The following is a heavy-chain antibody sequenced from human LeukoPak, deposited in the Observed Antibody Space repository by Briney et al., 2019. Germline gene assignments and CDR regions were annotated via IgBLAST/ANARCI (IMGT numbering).Heavy chain of an antibody. Sequence: GGSLRLSCAASGFAVVDHFMHWVRQAPGKGLEWVSTINGVGATFHADSVKGRFSISRDRFKNTFHLQMNSLRADDTAVYSCARRGVQGYMDVWGEGTTVTVSS. D-gene: IGHD1-26*01. J-gene: IGHJ6*03. CDR3: ARRGVQGYMDV. CDR2: INGVGAT. V-gene: IGHV3-23*01. CDR1: GFAVVDHF.